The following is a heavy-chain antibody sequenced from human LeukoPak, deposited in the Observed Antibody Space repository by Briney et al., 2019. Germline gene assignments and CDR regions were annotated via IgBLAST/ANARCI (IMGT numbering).Heavy chain of an antibody. J-gene: IGHJ6*04. CDR2: ISAYNGNT. V-gene: IGHV1-18*04. CDR3: ARGRPSYYYYGMDV. CDR1: GYTFTSYG. Sequence: GASVKVSCKASGYTFTSYGISWVRQAPGQGLEWMGWISAYNGNTNYAQKLQGRVTMTTDTSTSTAYMELRSLRSDGTAVYYCARGRPSYYYYGMDVWGKGTTVTVSS.